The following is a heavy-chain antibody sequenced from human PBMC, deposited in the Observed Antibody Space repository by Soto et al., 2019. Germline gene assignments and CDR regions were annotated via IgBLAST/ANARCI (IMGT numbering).Heavy chain of an antibody. D-gene: IGHD1-1*01. J-gene: IGHJ4*02. V-gene: IGHV1-69*12. CDR2: IIPIVGTA. CDR3: ASQQVCWNHDLDY. CDR1: GGTFSSYA. Sequence: QVQLVQSGAEVKKPGSSVKVSCKASGGTFSSYAISWVRQAPGQGLEWMGGIIPIVGTANYAQKFQGRVTITADESMSTAYIEMSSLRSEDTAVYCCASQQVCWNHDLDYWGQGTLVTVSS.